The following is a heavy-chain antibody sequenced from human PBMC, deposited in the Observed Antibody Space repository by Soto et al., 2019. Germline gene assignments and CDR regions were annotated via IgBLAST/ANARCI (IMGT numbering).Heavy chain of an antibody. CDR3: ARDLRXNYDFWSGPFTANWFDS. CDR1: GFTFSNYW. J-gene: IGHJ5*01. D-gene: IGHD3-3*01. V-gene: IGHV3-7*03. Sequence: GGSLRLSCIASGFTFSNYWMSWVRQAPGKGLEWVANIKQDGSEKHYADSIKGRLTISRDNAKNSLYLQMNSLRAEDTAVYFCARDLRXNYDFWSGPFTANWFDSRGQGTVVTVSS. CDR2: IKQDGSEK.